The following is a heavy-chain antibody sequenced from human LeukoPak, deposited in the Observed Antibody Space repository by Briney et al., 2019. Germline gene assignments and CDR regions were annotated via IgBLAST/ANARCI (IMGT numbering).Heavy chain of an antibody. D-gene: IGHD1-26*01. Sequence: HPGGSLRLSCAASGFTFSSYGMHWVRQAPGKGLEWVAFIRYDGSNKYYADSVKGRFTIFRDNSKNTLYLQMNSLRAEDTAVYYCAKAPDSQSGSYYDYWGQGTLVTVSS. CDR2: IRYDGSNK. CDR3: AKAPDSQSGSYYDY. V-gene: IGHV3-30*02. J-gene: IGHJ4*02. CDR1: GFTFSSYG.